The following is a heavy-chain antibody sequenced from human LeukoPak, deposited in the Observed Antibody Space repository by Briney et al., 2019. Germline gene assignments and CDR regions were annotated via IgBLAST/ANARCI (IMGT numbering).Heavy chain of an antibody. J-gene: IGHJ3*02. CDR1: GFTFSSYS. CDR2: ISSSSSYI. Sequence: GGSLRLSCAASGFTFSSYSMNWVRQAPGKGLEWVSSISSSSSYIYYADSVKGRFTISRDNAKNSLYLQMNSLRAEDTAVYYCARDTRGDCSSTSCQDAFDIWGQGTMVTVSS. V-gene: IGHV3-21*01. D-gene: IGHD2-2*01. CDR3: ARDTRGDCSSTSCQDAFDI.